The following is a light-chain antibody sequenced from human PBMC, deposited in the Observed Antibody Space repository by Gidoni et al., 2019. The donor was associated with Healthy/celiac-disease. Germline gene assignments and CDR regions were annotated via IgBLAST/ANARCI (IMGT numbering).Light chain of an antibody. CDR2: GAS. J-gene: IGKJ2*01. V-gene: IGKV3-20*01. CDR3: QQYGSSPRYT. CDR1: QSVSSSY. Sequence: EIGLKQSPGTLSLSPGERATLSCRASQSVSSSYLAWYQQKPGQAPRLLIYGASRRATGIPDRFSGSGSGTDFTLTISRLEPEDFAVYYCQQYGSSPRYTFGQGTKLEIK.